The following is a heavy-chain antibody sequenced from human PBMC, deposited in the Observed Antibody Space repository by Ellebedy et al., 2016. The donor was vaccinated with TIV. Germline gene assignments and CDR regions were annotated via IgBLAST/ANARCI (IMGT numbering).Heavy chain of an antibody. J-gene: IGHJ4*02. CDR3: ARTDPWQPIDD. D-gene: IGHD2-21*02. CDR1: GGSVSSTRYY. Sequence: MPSDTLSLTCSVSGGSVSSTRYYWAWIRQPPGKGLEYIGSVYYSGSPYYNRSFKSRVTLSANTSKNQFSLNLRTVTAADTAVYYCARTDPWQPIDDWGQGILVSVSS. V-gene: IGHV4-39*01. CDR2: VYYSGSP.